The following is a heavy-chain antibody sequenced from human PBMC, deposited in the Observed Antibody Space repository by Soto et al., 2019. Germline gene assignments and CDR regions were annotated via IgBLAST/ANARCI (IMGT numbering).Heavy chain of an antibody. CDR3: ARPSGGATLIGPYYGMDV. V-gene: IGHV1-69*06. D-gene: IGHD1-26*01. CDR2: IIPIFGTA. J-gene: IGHJ6*02. CDR1: GGTFSSYA. Sequence: QVQLVQSGAEVKKPGSSVKVSCKASGGTFSSYAISWVRQAPGQGLEWMGGIIPIFGTANYAQKFQGRVTITADKSTSTAYRELSSLRSEDTAVYYCARPSGGATLIGPYYGMDVWGQGTTVTVSS.